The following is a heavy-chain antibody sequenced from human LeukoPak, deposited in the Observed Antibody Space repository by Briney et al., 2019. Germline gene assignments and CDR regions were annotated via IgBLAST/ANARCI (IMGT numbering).Heavy chain of an antibody. CDR2: INPSGGST. D-gene: IGHD3/OR15-3a*01. V-gene: IGHV1-46*01. CDR1: GYTCSSYY. J-gene: IGHJ3*02. Sequence: ASVTLSCTASGYTCSSYYMHWVRRALGQPLEWMRIINPSGGSTSYEQQFQGRVTMTRATSTSTLYMELSSLRSEDTAVYYCARGGGLGDAFNMWGQGTMVTVSP. CDR3: ARGGGLGDAFNM.